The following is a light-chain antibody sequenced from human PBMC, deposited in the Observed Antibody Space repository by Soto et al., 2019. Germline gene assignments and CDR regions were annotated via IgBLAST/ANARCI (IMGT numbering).Light chain of an antibody. Sequence: QSVLTQPPSESGAPGQRVTISCTGSSSNIVSGYDVHWYQQVPRTAPKLLMYGNTNRPSGVPDRFSGSKSGTSASLAITGLQAEDEDDYYCQSYASSLGDSVFGGGTKLTVL. CDR1: SSNIVSGYD. CDR2: GNT. V-gene: IGLV1-40*01. CDR3: QSYASSLGDSV. J-gene: IGLJ2*01.